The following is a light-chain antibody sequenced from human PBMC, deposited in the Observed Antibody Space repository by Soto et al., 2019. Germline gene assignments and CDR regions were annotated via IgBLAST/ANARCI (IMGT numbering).Light chain of an antibody. CDR1: QSISNY. CDR3: QQGTNWPPLT. V-gene: IGKV3-11*01. Sequence: IVLTQSPATLSLSPGERATLSCRASQSISNYLAWYQQKPGQAPRLLIYDASNRATGIPAKFRGSRSGTDFTLTISRLEPEDSEIDYCQQGTNWPPLTFGGETKVEIK. J-gene: IGKJ4*01. CDR2: DAS.